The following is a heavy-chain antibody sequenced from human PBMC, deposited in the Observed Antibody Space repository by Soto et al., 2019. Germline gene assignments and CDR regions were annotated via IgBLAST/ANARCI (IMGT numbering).Heavy chain of an antibody. CDR1: GGSISSYY. D-gene: IGHD3-10*01. CDR3: ARQGFGPLHCLIDV. CDR2: AHYSGGS. Sequence: QVQLQESGPGLVKPSEHLSISCTVSGGSISSYYWSWYRQSPGKRMECIGYAHYSGGSSYNPSLQRRVAISLDTSRSQFSLKLPSVTATDPDVYYCARQGFGPLHCLIDVWCQGTTVTVSS. V-gene: IGHV4-59*08. J-gene: IGHJ6*02.